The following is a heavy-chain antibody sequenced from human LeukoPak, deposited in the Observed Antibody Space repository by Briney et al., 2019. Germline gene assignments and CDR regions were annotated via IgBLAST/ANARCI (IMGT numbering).Heavy chain of an antibody. J-gene: IGHJ4*02. CDR1: GGSISSGGYS. CDR3: ARDGGNSGEYYFDY. V-gene: IGHV4-30-2*01. CDR2: IYHSGST. Sequence: SETLSLTCAVSGGSISSGGYSWSWIRQPPGKGREWIGYIYHSGSTYYNPSLKSRVTISVDRSKNQFSLKLSSVTAADTAVYYCARDGGNSGEYYFDYWGQGTLVTVSS. D-gene: IGHD4-23*01.